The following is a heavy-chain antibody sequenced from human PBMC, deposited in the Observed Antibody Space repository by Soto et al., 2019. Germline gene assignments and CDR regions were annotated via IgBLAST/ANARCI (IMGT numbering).Heavy chain of an antibody. Sequence: GGSLRLSCVASGFTFSSYWMSWVRQAPGKGLEWVANMKPDGSQIYYVESVKGRFTISRDNAENSLYLQMNSLRVEDTAVDYCFYYCQGSLKYLFDVWGQGTLVTVSS. CDR1: GFTFSSYW. J-gene: IGHJ4*01. CDR2: MKPDGSQI. CDR3: FYYCQGSLKYLFDV. V-gene: IGHV3-7*02. D-gene: IGHD3-10*01.